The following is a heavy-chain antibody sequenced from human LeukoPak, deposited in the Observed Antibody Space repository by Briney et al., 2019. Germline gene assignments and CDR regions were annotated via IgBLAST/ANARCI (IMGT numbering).Heavy chain of an antibody. J-gene: IGHJ4*02. CDR2: IIPILGIA. CDR1: GGAFSSYA. Sequence: ASVKVSCKASGGAFSSYAISWVRQAPGQGLEWMGRIIPILGIANYAQKFQGRVTITADKSTSTAYMELSGLRSEDTAVYYCAREVVAATPYYFDYWGQGTLVTVSS. V-gene: IGHV1-69*04. CDR3: AREVVAATPYYFDY. D-gene: IGHD2-15*01.